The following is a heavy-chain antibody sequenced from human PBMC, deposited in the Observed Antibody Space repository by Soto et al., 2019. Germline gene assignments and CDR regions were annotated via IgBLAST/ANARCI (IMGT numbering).Heavy chain of an antibody. J-gene: IGHJ4*02. CDR3: ASGLSGDKVDQ. Sequence: PSETLSLTCTVSGGSISDGAYYWSWIRQPPGKGLEWIGHIYNSGNTYNNPSLRSRLTISLDTSKSQFSLNLNSVTAVYTAVYYCASGLSGDKVDQWGQGTLVTVSS. CDR2: IYNSGNT. CDR1: GGSISDGAYY. D-gene: IGHD2-21*01. V-gene: IGHV4-30-4*01.